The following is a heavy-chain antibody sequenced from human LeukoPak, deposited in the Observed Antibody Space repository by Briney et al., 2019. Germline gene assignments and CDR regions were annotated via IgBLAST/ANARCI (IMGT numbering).Heavy chain of an antibody. J-gene: IGHJ4*02. CDR3: AREYSSSSGLTLDY. CDR1: GASISSGSYY. Sequence: SQTLSLTCTVSGASISSGSYYWTWIRQPAGKGLEWIGRIYTSGSTNYNSSLESRVTISLDTSKNQLSLKLSSVTAADTAVYYCAREYSSSSGLTLDYWGQGTLVTVCS. CDR2: IYTSGST. V-gene: IGHV4-61*02. D-gene: IGHD6-6*01.